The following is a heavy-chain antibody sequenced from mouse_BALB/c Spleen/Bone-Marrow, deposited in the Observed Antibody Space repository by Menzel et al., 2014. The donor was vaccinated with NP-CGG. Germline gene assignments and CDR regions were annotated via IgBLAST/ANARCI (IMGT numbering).Heavy chain of an antibody. CDR1: GYTFTSYR. V-gene: IGHV1S22*01. Sequence: LQQSGSELVRPGASVKLSCKASGYTFTSYRMHWVKQRPGQGLEWIGNIYPGSGSTNYDEKFKSKATLTVDTSSSTAYMQLSSLTSEDSAVYYCTQGYWGQGTTLTVSS. CDR2: IYPGSGST. CDR3: TQGY. J-gene: IGHJ2*01.